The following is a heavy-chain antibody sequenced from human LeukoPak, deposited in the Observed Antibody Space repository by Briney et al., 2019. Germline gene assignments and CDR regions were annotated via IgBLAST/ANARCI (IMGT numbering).Heavy chain of an antibody. D-gene: IGHD3-22*01. V-gene: IGHV4-4*02. CDR1: GGSISGSNW. CDR2: IYHSGST. J-gene: IGHJ4*02. CDR3: ARDQKISNDYYDSSGLDY. Sequence: PSETLSLTCAVSGGSISGSNWWSWVRQPPGQGLEWIGEIYHSGSTNYNSSLKSRVTISVDKSKNQFSLKLSSVTAADTAVYYCARDQKISNDYYDSSGLDYWGQGTLVTVSS.